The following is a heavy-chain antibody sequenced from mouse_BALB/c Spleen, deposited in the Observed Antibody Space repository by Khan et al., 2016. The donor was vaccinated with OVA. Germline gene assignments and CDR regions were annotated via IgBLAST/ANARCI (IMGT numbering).Heavy chain of an antibody. V-gene: IGHV5-6-3*01. CDR3: ARVYYRYDEGYWYFDV. J-gene: IGHJ1*01. Sequence: EMELVESGGGLVQPGGSLKLSCAASGFTFSGYGMSWVRQTPDKRLELVATINSNGGTSYYPDSVKGRFTISRDNAKNTLHLQMSSLKSEDTAMYYCARVYYRYDEGYWYFDVWGAGTTVTVSS. CDR1: GFTFSGYG. CDR2: INSNGGTS. D-gene: IGHD2-14*01.